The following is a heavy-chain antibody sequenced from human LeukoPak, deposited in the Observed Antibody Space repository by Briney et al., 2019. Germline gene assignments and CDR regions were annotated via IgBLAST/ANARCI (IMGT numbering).Heavy chain of an antibody. V-gene: IGHV3-23*01. J-gene: IGHJ4*02. CDR3: AKTKNIVGATFGYY. CDR2: ISGSGGST. Sequence: GGSLRLSCAASGFTFSSYAMNWVRQAPGKGLEWVSAISGSGGSTYYADSVKGRFTISRDNSKNTLYLQMNSLRAEDTAVYYCAKTKNIVGATFGYYWGQGTLVTVSS. D-gene: IGHD1-26*01. CDR1: GFTFSSYA.